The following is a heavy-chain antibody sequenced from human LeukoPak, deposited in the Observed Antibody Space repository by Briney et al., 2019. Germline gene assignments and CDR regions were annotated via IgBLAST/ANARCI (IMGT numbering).Heavy chain of an antibody. CDR3: ARTTTLPYYYYYYMDV. CDR1: ARSFSGDC. Sequence: SQTLSLASALYARSFSGDCWGWVRQPPVEGLDWIGEINHSGSTNYNPSLKSRVTISVDTSKNQFSLKLSSVTAADTAVYYCARTTTLPYYYYYYMDVWDKGTTVTVSS. D-gene: IGHD1-1*01. CDR2: INHSGST. V-gene: IGHV4-34*01. J-gene: IGHJ6*03.